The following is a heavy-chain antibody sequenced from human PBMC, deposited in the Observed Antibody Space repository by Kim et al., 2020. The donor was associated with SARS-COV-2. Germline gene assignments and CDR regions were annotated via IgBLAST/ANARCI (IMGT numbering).Heavy chain of an antibody. V-gene: IGHV3-11*01. Sequence: GGSLRLSCAASGLSFSDSYMNWVRQAPGKGLEWLSFISTRGESIFYADSVEGRFTISRDNAKNSLYLQMNYLRDETTAAYYCSRSGNGYNAFGIWGQG. CDR3: SRSGNGYNAFGI. D-gene: IGHD5-12*01. J-gene: IGHJ4*02. CDR2: ISTRGESI. CDR1: GLSFSDSY.